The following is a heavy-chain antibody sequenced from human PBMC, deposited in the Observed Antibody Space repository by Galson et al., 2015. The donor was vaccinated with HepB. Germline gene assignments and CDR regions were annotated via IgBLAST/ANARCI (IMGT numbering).Heavy chain of an antibody. Sequence: APGKGLEWVSYISSSSTYTNYADSVKGRFTISRDNAKKSLYLQINSLRAEDTAVYYCARVADADYGDHSHFDYWGQGTLVTVSS. CDR2: ISSSSTYT. D-gene: IGHD4-17*01. J-gene: IGHJ4*02. V-gene: IGHV3-11*06. CDR3: ARVADADYGDHSHFDY.